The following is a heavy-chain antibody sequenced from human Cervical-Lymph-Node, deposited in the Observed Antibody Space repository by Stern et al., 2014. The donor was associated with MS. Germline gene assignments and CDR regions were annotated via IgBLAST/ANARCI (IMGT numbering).Heavy chain of an antibody. CDR3: AMGLHYCSTTTCLDY. Sequence: MQLVESGGGVVQPGRSLRLSCAASGFIFSNSGMHWVRQAPGKGPEWVAVIWYDGNHKYYADSVKGRFTISRDNSKNTMYLQMNSLRAEDTALYYGAMGLHYCSTTTCLDYWGQGTLVTVSS. J-gene: IGHJ4*02. D-gene: IGHD2-2*01. CDR1: GFIFSNSG. CDR2: IWYDGNHK. V-gene: IGHV3-33*01.